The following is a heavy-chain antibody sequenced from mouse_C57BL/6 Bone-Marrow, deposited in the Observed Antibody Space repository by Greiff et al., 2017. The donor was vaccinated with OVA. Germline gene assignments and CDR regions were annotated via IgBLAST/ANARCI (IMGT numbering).Heavy chain of an antibody. J-gene: IGHJ2*01. CDR3: TRYYYGSRGFDY. Sequence: QVQLQQSGAELVRPGASVTLSCKASGYTFTDYEMHWVKQTPVHGLEWIGAIDPETGGTAYNQKFKGKAILTADKSSSTAYMELRSLTSEDSAVYYCTRYYYGSRGFDYWGQGTTRTVSS. D-gene: IGHD1-1*01. CDR2: IDPETGGT. CDR1: GYTFTDYE. V-gene: IGHV1-15*01.